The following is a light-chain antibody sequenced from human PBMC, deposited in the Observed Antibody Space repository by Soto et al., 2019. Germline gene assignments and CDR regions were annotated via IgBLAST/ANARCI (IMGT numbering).Light chain of an antibody. CDR3: AAWDDRLNGPSYV. V-gene: IGLV1-44*01. Sequence: VLTQPPSVSVTPGQTVTISCSGSTSNIGSNPVNWYQQLPGTAPRLLISTNNQRPSGVPDRFSGSRSGTSASLAISGLQSEDEADYYCAAWDDRLNGPSYVFGTGTKVTVL. CDR2: TNN. J-gene: IGLJ1*01. CDR1: TSNIGSNP.